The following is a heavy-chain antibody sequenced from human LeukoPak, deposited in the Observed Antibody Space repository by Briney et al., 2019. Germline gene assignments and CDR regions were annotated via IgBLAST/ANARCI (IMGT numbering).Heavy chain of an antibody. V-gene: IGHV3-7*01. CDR1: GFTLSSYW. Sequence: GGSLRLSCAASGFTLSSYWMSWVRQAPGKGLEWVANIKQDGREIYYVDSVKGRFTISRDNAKNSLYLQMNSLRAEDTAVYYCAKALSRSRSISVAGYGCGFDYWGQGTLVTVSS. CDR2: IKQDGREI. J-gene: IGHJ4*02. D-gene: IGHD6-19*01. CDR3: AKALSRSRSISVAGYGCGFDY.